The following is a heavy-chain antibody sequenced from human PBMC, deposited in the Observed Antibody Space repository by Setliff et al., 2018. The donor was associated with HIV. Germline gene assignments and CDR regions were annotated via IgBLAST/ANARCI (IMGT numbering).Heavy chain of an antibody. Sequence: GGSLRLSCAASGFTFSSYGMHWVRQAPGKGLEWVAVISDDGSNTYYADSVKGRFTISRDNSKNTLYLQMNSLRAEDTAVYYCARGYCNSSNCYAIDYWGQGTLVTVSS. J-gene: IGHJ4*02. CDR2: ISDDGSNT. CDR1: GFTFSSYG. V-gene: IGHV3-30*19. CDR3: ARGYCNSSNCYAIDY. D-gene: IGHD2-2*01.